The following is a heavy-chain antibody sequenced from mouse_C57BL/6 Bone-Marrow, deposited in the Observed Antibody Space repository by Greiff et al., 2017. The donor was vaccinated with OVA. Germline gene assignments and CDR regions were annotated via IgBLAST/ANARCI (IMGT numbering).Heavy chain of an antibody. CDR2: IRSKSSNYAT. D-gene: IGHD2-4*01. CDR3: VSGGDYDYDVWFAY. Sequence: EVQVVESGGGLVQPKGSLKLSCAASGFTFNTYAMHWVRQAPGKGLEWVARIRSKSSNYATYYADSVKDRFTISRDDSQSMLYLQMNNLKTEDTAMYYCVSGGDYDYDVWFAYWGQGTLVTVSA. CDR1: GFTFNTYA. J-gene: IGHJ3*01. V-gene: IGHV10-3*01.